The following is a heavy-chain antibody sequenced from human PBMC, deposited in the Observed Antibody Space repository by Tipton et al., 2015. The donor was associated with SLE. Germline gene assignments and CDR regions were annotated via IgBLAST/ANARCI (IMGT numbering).Heavy chain of an antibody. J-gene: IGHJ6*02. Sequence: LRLSCTVSGGSISSYYWSWIRQPPGKGLEWIGYIYYSGSTNYNPSLKSRVTISVDTSKNQFSLKLSSVTAADTAVYYCARGGKDDFWSGYYSYYYYYGMDVWGQGTTVTVSS. CDR2: IYYSGST. CDR3: ARGGKDDFWSGYYSYYYYYGMDV. CDR1: GGSISSYY. V-gene: IGHV4-59*12. D-gene: IGHD3-3*01.